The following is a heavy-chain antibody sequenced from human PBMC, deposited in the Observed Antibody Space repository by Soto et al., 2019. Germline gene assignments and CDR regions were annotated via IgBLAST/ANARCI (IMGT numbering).Heavy chain of an antibody. V-gene: IGHV1-46*01. J-gene: IGHJ4*02. CDR3: ARDSSASATSYSFGN. D-gene: IGHD6-25*01. Sequence: ASVKVSCKTSGYKFINHYMHWVRQVPGVGLEWMGIINPNGGGTDYSQKFQGRVTMTRDTSANTVHMELSSLRSDDTGVYFCARDSSASATSYSFGNWGQGTLVTVSS. CDR2: INPNGGGT. CDR1: GYKFINHY.